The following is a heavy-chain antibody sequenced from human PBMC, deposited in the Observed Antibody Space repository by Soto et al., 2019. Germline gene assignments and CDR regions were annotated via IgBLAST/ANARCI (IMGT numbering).Heavy chain of an antibody. CDR2: MYHSGST. CDR3: ARLPDY. V-gene: IGHV4-30-2*01. J-gene: IGHJ4*02. CDR1: GGSIISGGHS. Sequence: TLSITCAVSGGSIISGGHSWSCIRQPPGKGLECIGYMYHSGSTYYNPSLKSRVTISIDRSRNQFSLKRSSVTAADTAVYYCARLPDYCGQGFLVTVSA. D-gene: IGHD2-2*01.